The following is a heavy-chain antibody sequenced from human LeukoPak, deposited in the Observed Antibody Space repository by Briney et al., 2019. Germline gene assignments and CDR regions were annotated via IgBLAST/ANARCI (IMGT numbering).Heavy chain of an antibody. Sequence: SETLSLTCTVSGGSISSYYWSWIRQPAGKGLEWIGRIYTSGSTNYNPSLKSRVTMSVDTSKNQFSLKLSSVTAADTAVYYCARQHYYDSSGCFDYWGQGTLVTVSS. CDR2: IYTSGST. V-gene: IGHV4-4*07. D-gene: IGHD3-22*01. CDR3: ARQHYYDSSGCFDY. CDR1: GGSISSYY. J-gene: IGHJ4*02.